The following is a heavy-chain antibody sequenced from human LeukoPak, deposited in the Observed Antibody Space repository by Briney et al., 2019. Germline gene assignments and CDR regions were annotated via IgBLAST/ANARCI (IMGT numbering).Heavy chain of an antibody. Sequence: PSETLSLTCSVSGGSISIYYWTWIRQIPGKGLEWIGYIYYTGTTNYNPLFESRATISVDTSKNQFSLKLTSVTAADTAMYYCARLWSTDCSGGSCPHQPNSWGQGTLVTVSS. J-gene: IGHJ4*02. CDR3: ARLWSTDCSGGSCPHQPNS. CDR1: GGSISIYY. D-gene: IGHD2-15*01. V-gene: IGHV4-59*08. CDR2: IYYTGTT.